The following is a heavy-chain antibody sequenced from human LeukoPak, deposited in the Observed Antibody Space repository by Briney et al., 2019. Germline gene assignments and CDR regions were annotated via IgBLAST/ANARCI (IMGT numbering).Heavy chain of an antibody. CDR2: IYTSGST. D-gene: IGHD3-10*01. V-gene: IGHV4-61*02. Sequence: SETLSLTCTVSGHSISSAHYWSWIRQPAGKGLEWIGRIYTSGSTNYNPSLKSRVTISVDTSKNQSSLKLSSVTAADTAVYYCARGMSTGELLWDVWGKGTTVTISS. CDR1: GHSISSAHY. J-gene: IGHJ6*04. CDR3: ARGMSTGELLWDV.